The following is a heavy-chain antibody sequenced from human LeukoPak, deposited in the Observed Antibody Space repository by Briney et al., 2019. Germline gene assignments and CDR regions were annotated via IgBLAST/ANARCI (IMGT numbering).Heavy chain of an antibody. Sequence: GGSLRLSCAASGFTFSSYGMHGVRQAPGKGLEWVAVIWYDGSNNYYADSVKGRFTISRDNSKNTLYLQMNSLRAEDTAVYYCARAGIAAAGFDYWGQGTLVTVSS. CDR3: ARAGIAAAGFDY. CDR1: GFTFSSYG. J-gene: IGHJ4*02. V-gene: IGHV3-33*01. D-gene: IGHD6-13*01. CDR2: IWYDGSNN.